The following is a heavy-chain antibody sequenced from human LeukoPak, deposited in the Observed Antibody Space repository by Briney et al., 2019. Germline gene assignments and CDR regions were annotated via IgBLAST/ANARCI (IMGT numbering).Heavy chain of an antibody. J-gene: IGHJ4*02. Sequence: SETLSLTCTVSGGSISNYYWTWIRQPPGKGLEWIGYIYYTGATSYNPSLKSRVTISVDTSKNQFSLKLTSVTAADTAVYYCARRTDYWGQGTLVTVSS. V-gene: IGHV4-59*08. CDR1: GGSISNYY. CDR2: IYYTGAT. D-gene: IGHD1-14*01. CDR3: ARRTDY.